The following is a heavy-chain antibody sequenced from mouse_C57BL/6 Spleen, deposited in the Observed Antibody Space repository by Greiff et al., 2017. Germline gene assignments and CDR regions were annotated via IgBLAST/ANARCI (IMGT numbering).Heavy chain of an antibody. D-gene: IGHD3-3*01. J-gene: IGHJ1*03. CDR1: GYTFTSYT. Sequence: QVQLQQSGAELARPGASVKMSCKASGYTFTSYTMHWVKQRPGQGLEWIGYINPSSGYTKYNQKFKDKATLTADKSSSTAYMQLSSLTSEDSAVYYCARSLGRDGYFDVWGTETTVTVSS. CDR3: ARSLGRDGYFDV. CDR2: INPSSGYT. V-gene: IGHV1-4*01.